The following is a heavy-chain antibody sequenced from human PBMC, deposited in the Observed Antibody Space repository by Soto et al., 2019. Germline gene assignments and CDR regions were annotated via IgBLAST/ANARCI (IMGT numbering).Heavy chain of an antibody. CDR1: GFTFSSYA. D-gene: IGHD3-10*01. V-gene: IGHV3-23*01. J-gene: IGHJ4*02. CDR3: ASPSGSGIFQSPFDY. CDR2: ISGSGGST. Sequence: GGSLRLSCAASGFTFSSYAMSWVRQAPGKGLEWVSAISGSGGSTYYADSVKGRFTISRDNSKNTLYLQMNSLRAEDTAVYYCASPSGSGIFQSPFDYCGQGTLVTVT.